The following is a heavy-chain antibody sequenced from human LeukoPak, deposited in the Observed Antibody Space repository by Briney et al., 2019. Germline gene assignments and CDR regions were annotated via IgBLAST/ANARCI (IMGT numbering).Heavy chain of an antibody. CDR2: IYYSGST. CDR3: ARGIPGLREWFDP. CDR1: GGSISSSSYY. V-gene: IGHV4-39*01. D-gene: IGHD5-18*01. J-gene: IGHJ5*02. Sequence: SETLSLTCTVSGGSISSSSYYWGWIRQPPWKGLEWIGSIYYSGSTYYNPSLKSRATISVDTSKNQFSLKLSSVTAADTAVYYCARGIPGLREWFDPWGQGTLVTVSS.